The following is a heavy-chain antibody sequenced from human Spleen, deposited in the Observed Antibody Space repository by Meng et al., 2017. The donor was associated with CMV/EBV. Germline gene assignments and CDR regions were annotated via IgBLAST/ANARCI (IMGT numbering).Heavy chain of an antibody. CDR1: GGSMNSYY. V-gene: IGHV4-59*01. Sequence: ESLKISCSVSGGSMNSYYWNWIRQPPGKGLEWIGYVYYSGSTDYSPSLKSRVTISIDTSKSQFYLKLRSVTAADTAVYYCARGEESSGWPHDHWGQGTLVTVSS. D-gene: IGHD6-25*01. CDR3: ARGEESSGWPHDH. J-gene: IGHJ4*02. CDR2: VYYSGST.